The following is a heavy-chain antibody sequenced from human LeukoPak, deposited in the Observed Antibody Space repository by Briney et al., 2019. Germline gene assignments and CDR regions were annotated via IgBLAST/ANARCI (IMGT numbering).Heavy chain of an antibody. V-gene: IGHV1-46*01. J-gene: IGHJ4*02. CDR2: INPSGGST. CDR3: ARDPPSPYGSGSYYNWEGGY. CDR1: GYTFTSYY. D-gene: IGHD3-10*01. Sequence: ASVKVSCKASGYTFTSYYMHWVRQAPGQGLEWMGIINPSGGSTSYAQKFQGRVTMTRDMSTSTVYMELSRLRSDDTAVYYCARDPPSPYGSGSYYNWEGGYWGQGTLVTVSS.